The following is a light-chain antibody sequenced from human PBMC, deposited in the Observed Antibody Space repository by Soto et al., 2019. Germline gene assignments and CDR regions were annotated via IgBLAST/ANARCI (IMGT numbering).Light chain of an antibody. V-gene: IGKV3-20*01. J-gene: IGKJ1*01. CDR3: QQYYSART. CDR2: GGS. CDR1: QSVGSRW. Sequence: EIVLTQSPGTVSFSPGERATLSCRASQSVGSRWLAWYQQKPGQAPRVLIYGGSNRANGFTDRFSGSGSGTDVTVTISCLEAEDFAVYYCQQYYSARTFGQGTKVEMK.